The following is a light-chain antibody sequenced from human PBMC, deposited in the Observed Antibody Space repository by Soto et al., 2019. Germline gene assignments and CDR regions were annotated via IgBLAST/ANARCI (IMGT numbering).Light chain of an antibody. J-gene: IGLJ2*01. CDR1: NNDVGGYKY. CDR3: SSYSSSSTRPVV. CDR2: EVS. V-gene: IGLV2-14*01. Sequence: QSVLTQPASVFGSPGQSITISCTGTNNDVGGYKYVSWYQHHPGKAPKLMVYEVSNRPSGVSNRFSGSKSGNMASLTISGLQAEDEADYYCSSYSSSSTRPVVFGGGTKLTVL.